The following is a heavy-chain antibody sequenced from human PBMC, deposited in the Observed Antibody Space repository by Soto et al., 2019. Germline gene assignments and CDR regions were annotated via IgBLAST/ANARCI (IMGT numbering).Heavy chain of an antibody. CDR3: ARLAHKEQLVAPFDY. D-gene: IGHD6-13*01. J-gene: IGHJ4*02. Sequence: GASVKVSCKASGYTFTGYYMHWVRQAPGQGLEWMGWINPNSGGTNYAQKFQGWVTMTRDTSISTAYMELSRLRSDDTAVYYCARLAHKEQLVAPFDYWGQGTLVTVSS. CDR1: GYTFTGYY. V-gene: IGHV1-2*04. CDR2: INPNSGGT.